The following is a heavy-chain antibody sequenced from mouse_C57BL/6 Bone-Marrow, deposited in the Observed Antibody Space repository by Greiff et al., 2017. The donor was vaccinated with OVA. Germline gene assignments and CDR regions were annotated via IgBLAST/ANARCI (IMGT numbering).Heavy chain of an antibody. CDR3: ARGPYYYGSSPYFDY. J-gene: IGHJ2*01. D-gene: IGHD1-1*01. V-gene: IGHV5-6*01. Sequence: EVKLVESGGDLVKPGGSLKLSCAASGFTFSSYGMSWVRQTPDKRLEWVATISSGGSYTYYPDSVKGRFTISRDNAKNTLYLQMSSLKSEDTAMYYCARGPYYYGSSPYFDYWGQGTTLTVSS. CDR1: GFTFSSYG. CDR2: ISSGGSYT.